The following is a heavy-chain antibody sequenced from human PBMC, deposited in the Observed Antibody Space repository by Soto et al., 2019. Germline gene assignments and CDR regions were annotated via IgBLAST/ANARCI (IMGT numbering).Heavy chain of an antibody. CDR2: ISAYNGNT. CDR1: GYTFTSYG. Sequence: VKVSCKASGYTFTSYGISWVRQAPGQGLEWMGWISAYNGNTNYAQKLQGRVTMTTDTSTSTAYMELRSLRSDDTAVYYCSRGYNDFWSGYSNYWGQGTLVTVSS. V-gene: IGHV1-18*04. J-gene: IGHJ4*02. CDR3: SRGYNDFWSGYSNY. D-gene: IGHD3-3*01.